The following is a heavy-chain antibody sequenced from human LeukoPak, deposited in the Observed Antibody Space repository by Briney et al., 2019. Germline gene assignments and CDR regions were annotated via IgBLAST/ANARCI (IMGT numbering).Heavy chain of an antibody. Sequence: GESLKISCKGSGNSFTSHWIGWVRQMPGKGLEWMGIIYPGDSDTRYTPSFQGQVTISADKSISTAYLQWSSLKASDTAIYYCARLRSYGKSSNFDYWGQGTLVTVSS. D-gene: IGHD5-18*01. CDR2: IYPGDSDT. V-gene: IGHV5-51*01. CDR1: GNSFTSHW. CDR3: ARLRSYGKSSNFDY. J-gene: IGHJ4*02.